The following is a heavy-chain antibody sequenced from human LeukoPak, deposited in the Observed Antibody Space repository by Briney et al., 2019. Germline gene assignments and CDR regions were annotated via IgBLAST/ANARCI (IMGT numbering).Heavy chain of an antibody. Sequence: ASVKVSCKASGYTFTSYDINWVRQATGQGLEWMGWMIPNSGNTGYAQKFQGRVTITRNTSISTAYMELSSLRSEDTAVYYCARGRGYTLGWFDPWGQGTLVTVSS. CDR1: GYTFTSYD. J-gene: IGHJ5*02. D-gene: IGHD3-22*01. V-gene: IGHV1-8*03. CDR3: ARGRGYTLGWFDP. CDR2: MIPNSGNT.